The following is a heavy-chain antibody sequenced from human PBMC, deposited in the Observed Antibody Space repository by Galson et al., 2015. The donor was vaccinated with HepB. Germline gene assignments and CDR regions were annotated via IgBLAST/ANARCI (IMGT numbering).Heavy chain of an antibody. V-gene: IGHV3-7*03. CDR3: ARVGYYDSSGYYYEPFDY. J-gene: IGHJ4*02. CDR1: GFTFSSYW. D-gene: IGHD3-22*01. Sequence: SLRLSCAASGFTFSSYWMSWVRQAPGKGLEWVANIKQDGSEKYYVDSVKGRFTISRDNAKNSLYLQMNSLRAEDTAVYYCARVGYYDSSGYYYEPFDYWGQGTLVTVSS. CDR2: IKQDGSEK.